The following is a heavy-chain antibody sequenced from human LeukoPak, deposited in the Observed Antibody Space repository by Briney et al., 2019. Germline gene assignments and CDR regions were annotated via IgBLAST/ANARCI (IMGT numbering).Heavy chain of an antibody. J-gene: IGHJ3*02. CDR1: EFTFTDYY. V-gene: IGHV3-11*04. Sequence: GGSLRLSCAVSEFTFTDYYMSWVRQAPGKGLEWVSYISSSGSTIYYADSVKGRFTISRDNAKNSLYLQMNSLRAEDTAVYYCARALVVPAANFEIHAFDIWGQGTMVTVSS. CDR3: ARALVVPAANFEIHAFDI. D-gene: IGHD2-2*01. CDR2: ISSSGSTI.